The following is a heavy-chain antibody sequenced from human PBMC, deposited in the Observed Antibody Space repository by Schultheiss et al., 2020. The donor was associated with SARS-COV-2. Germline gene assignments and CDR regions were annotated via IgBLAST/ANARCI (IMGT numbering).Heavy chain of an antibody. D-gene: IGHD2-8*01. CDR1: GGSFSGYY. Sequence: SETLSLTCAVYGGSFSGYYWSWIRQPPGKGLEWIGSIYYSGSTYYNPSLKSRVTISVDKSKNQFSLKLSSVTAADTAVYYCARDRGVLMVYGNVWGGMDVWGQGTTVTVSS. J-gene: IGHJ6*02. CDR2: IYYSGST. CDR3: ARDRGVLMVYGNVWGGMDV. V-gene: IGHV4-34*01.